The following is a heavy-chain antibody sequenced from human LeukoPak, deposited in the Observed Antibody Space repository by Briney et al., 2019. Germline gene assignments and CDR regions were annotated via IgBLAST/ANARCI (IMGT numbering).Heavy chain of an antibody. J-gene: IGHJ4*02. Sequence: SETLSLTCTVSGGSVSTGSYYWSWIRQPAGKGLEWIGRIYTSGSTNYNPSLKSRVTISVDTSKNQFSLKLSSVTAADTAVYYCARDFENWGQGTLVTVSS. V-gene: IGHV4-61*02. CDR3: ARDFEN. CDR2: IYTSGST. CDR1: GGSVSTGSYY.